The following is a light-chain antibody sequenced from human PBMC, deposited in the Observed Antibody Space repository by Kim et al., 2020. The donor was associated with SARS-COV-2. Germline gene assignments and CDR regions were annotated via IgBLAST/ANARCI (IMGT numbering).Light chain of an antibody. Sequence: DIVMTQSPLSLPVTSGEPASISCRSSQSLLHSNGYNYLDWYLQKPGQSPQLLIYLGSNRASGVPDRFSGSGSGTDFTLKISRVEAEDVGVYYCMQALQTPQYSFGQGTKLEI. CDR2: LGS. CDR1: QSLLHSNGYNY. V-gene: IGKV2-28*01. CDR3: MQALQTPQYS. J-gene: IGKJ2*03.